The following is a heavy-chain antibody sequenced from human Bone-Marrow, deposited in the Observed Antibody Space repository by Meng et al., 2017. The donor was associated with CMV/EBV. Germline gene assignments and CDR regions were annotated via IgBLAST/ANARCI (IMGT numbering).Heavy chain of an antibody. CDR3: AREGYGSSSKLDY. Sequence: ASVKVSCKASGYTFSDYYMHWVRQAPGLGLEWMGCVHAKTGVTKYAQEFQGRVTMTRDTSISTVYMELSRLRPGDTAVFYCAREGYGSSSKLDYWGQGTLVTVSS. V-gene: IGHV1-2*02. D-gene: IGHD6-6*01. CDR1: GYTFSDYY. CDR2: VHAKTGVT. J-gene: IGHJ4*02.